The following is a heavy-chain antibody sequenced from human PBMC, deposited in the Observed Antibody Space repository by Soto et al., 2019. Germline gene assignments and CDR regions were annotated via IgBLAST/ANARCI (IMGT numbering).Heavy chain of an antibody. CDR3: ATEPRMSSRGRGGMDV. D-gene: IGHD3-10*01. V-gene: IGHV3-33*01. CDR1: GFSIRTYG. CDR2: IWSDGSDQ. J-gene: IGHJ6*02. Sequence: QVGLVESGGGVVQPGKSLRLSCVASGFSIRTYGMHWVRQAPGKGLEWVAVIWSDGSDQLYADSMKGRLTISRDNAKNTLYLQVNSLRADDTAAYFCATEPRMSSRGRGGMDVWGHGTTVIVSS.